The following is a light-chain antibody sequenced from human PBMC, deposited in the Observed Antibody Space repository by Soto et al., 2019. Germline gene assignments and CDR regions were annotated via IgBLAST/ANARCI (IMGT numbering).Light chain of an antibody. J-gene: IGKJ5*01. Sequence: DVVLTQSPLSLPVTLGQPASISCRSSESLVYSDGDSYLNWFHQRPGQSQRRLIYKAYNRTSGVQDRFSGSGSGTDFTLKIRRVEAEDVGIYYCMQATHWPLTLGQGTRLEIK. CDR1: ESLVYSDGDSY. CDR3: MQATHWPLT. CDR2: KAY. V-gene: IGKV2-30*01.